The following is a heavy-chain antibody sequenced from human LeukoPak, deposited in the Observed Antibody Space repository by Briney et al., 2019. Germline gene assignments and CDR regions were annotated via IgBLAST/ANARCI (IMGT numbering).Heavy chain of an antibody. J-gene: IGHJ4*02. V-gene: IGHV4-39*01. D-gene: IGHD4/OR15-4a*01. CDR3: ARQYYDANLYHPRAPGD. CDR1: GGSITSTSYY. Sequence: KPSETLSLTCTVSGGSITSTSYYWGWIRQPPGKGLEWIGTIYYSGSTCYNPSLRSRVTISVDTSKNQFSLKLGSVTAADTAVYFCARQYYDANLYHPRAPGDWGQGTLVTVSS. CDR2: IYYSGST.